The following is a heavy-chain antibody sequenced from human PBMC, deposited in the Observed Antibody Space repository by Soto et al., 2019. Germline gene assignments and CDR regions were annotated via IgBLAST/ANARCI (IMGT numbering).Heavy chain of an antibody. CDR3: ARGISSAGTVHHDAFDI. Sequence: SETLSLTCTVSGGSISSGDYYWSWIRQPPGKGLEWIGYIYYSGSTYYNPSLKSRVTISVDTSKNQFSLKLSSVTAADTAVYYCARGISSAGTVHHDAFDIWGQGTMVTVSS. V-gene: IGHV4-30-4*02. CDR1: GGSISSGDYY. D-gene: IGHD6-13*01. CDR2: IYYSGST. J-gene: IGHJ3*02.